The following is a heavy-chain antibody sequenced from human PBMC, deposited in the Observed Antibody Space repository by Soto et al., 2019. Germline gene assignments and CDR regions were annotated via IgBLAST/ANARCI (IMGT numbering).Heavy chain of an antibody. CDR1: GFTFGSYA. D-gene: IGHD2-21*02. CDR3: ASRWGLDY. J-gene: IGHJ4*02. V-gene: IGHV3-23*01. CDR2: ISGSGGST. Sequence: PWGSLRLSCAASGFTFGSYAISCVRQAPVKGLEWVSAISGSGGSTYYADSVKGRFTISRDNSKNTLYLQMNSLRAEDTAVYYCASRWGLDYWGQGTLVTVS.